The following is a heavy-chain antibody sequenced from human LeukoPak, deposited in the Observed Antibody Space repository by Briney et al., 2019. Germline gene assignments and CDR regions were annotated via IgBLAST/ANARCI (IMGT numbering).Heavy chain of an antibody. Sequence: GGSLRLSCAASGFTFSSYGMHWVRRAPGKGLEWVAVIWYDGSNKYYADSVKGRFTISRDNSKNTLYLQMNSLRAEDTAVYYCARDDDGYTSNDAFDTWGQGTMVTVSS. V-gene: IGHV3-33*01. CDR2: IWYDGSNK. J-gene: IGHJ3*02. D-gene: IGHD2-2*02. CDR3: ARDDDGYTSNDAFDT. CDR1: GFTFSSYG.